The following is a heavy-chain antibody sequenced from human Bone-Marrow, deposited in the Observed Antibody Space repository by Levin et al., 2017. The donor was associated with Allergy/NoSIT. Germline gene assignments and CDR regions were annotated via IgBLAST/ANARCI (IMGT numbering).Heavy chain of an antibody. D-gene: IGHD4/OR15-4a*01. CDR2: IYWDDEK. CDR3: VQGSRARGYYFDY. J-gene: IGHJ4*02. CDR1: GFSFTTDAVG. V-gene: IGHV2-5*02. Sequence: SGPTLVKPTQTLRLTCTFSGFSFTTDAVGVGWIRQPPGKALDWPAFIYWDDEKRYSPSLESRLTITKDTSKSQVVLTMTNMDPLDTATYYCVQGSRARGYYFDYWGQGTLVTVSS.